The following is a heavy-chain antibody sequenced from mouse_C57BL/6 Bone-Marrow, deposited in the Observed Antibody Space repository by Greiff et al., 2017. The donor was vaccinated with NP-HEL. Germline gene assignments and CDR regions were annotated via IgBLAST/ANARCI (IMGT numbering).Heavy chain of an antibody. CDR1: GYAFTNYL. J-gene: IGHJ2*01. CDR2: INPGSGGT. CDR3: ATGDGSYFDY. D-gene: IGHD2-3*01. V-gene: IGHV1-54*01. Sequence: QVQLKESGAELVRPGTSVKVSCKASGYAFTNYLIEWVKQRPGQGLEWIGVINPGSGGTNYNEKFKGKATLTADKSSSTAYMQLSSLTSEDSAVYFCATGDGSYFDYWGQGTTLTVSS.